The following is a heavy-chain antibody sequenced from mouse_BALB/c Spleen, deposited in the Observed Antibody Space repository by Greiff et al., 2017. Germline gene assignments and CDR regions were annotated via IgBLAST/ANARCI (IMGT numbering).Heavy chain of an antibody. J-gene: IGHJ2*01. CDR3: ARDGGAYYGYVFDY. CDR2: ISSGGGNT. V-gene: IGHV5-9*03. Sequence: EVQGVESGGGLVKPGGSLKLSCAASGFTFSSYTMSWVRQTPEKRLEWVATISSGGGNTYYPDSVKGRFTISRDNAKNNLYLQMSSLRSEDTALYYCARDGGAYYGYVFDYWGQGTTLTVSS. D-gene: IGHD2-9*01. CDR1: GFTFSSYT.